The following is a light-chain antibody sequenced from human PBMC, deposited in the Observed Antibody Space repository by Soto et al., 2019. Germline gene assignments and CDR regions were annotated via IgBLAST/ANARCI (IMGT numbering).Light chain of an antibody. CDR1: QSISNH. Sequence: DIQMTQSSSSLSASVGDRVTITCRASQSISNHLNWYQQKPGKAPKLLIYAASSLQSGVPSRFSGSGSGTDFTLTISSLQPEDFATYYCQQSYSTAITFGQGTRLEIK. CDR3: QQSYSTAIT. CDR2: AAS. V-gene: IGKV1-39*01. J-gene: IGKJ5*01.